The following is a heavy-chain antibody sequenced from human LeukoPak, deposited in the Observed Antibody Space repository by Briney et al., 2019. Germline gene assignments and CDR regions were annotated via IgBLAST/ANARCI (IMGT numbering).Heavy chain of an antibody. CDR1: GYTFGSYG. CDR3: ARAPPGMTMGPGDY. J-gene: IGHJ4*02. V-gene: IGHV1-18*01. CDR2: ISPNNGDI. D-gene: IGHD6-13*01. Sequence: ASVKVSCKASGYTFGSYGVTWVRQAPGQGLEWMGCISPNNGDIVYAQKFQGRVTLTIETSTTTASMEVRSLRSDDTAMYYCARAPPGMTMGPGDYWGQGTLVIVSS.